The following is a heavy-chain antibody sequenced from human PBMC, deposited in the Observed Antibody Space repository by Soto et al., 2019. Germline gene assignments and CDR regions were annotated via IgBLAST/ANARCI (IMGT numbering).Heavy chain of an antibody. Sequence: ASVKVSCKASGYTFTIYGISWVLQAPGQGLEWMGWISAYNGNTNYAQKLQGRVTMTTDTSTSTAYMELRSLRSDDTAVYYCARAGWITFGGVIVRPFDYWGQGTLVTVSS. CDR2: ISAYNGNT. V-gene: IGHV1-18*01. CDR1: GYTFTIYG. J-gene: IGHJ4*02. D-gene: IGHD3-16*02. CDR3: ARAGWITFGGVIVRPFDY.